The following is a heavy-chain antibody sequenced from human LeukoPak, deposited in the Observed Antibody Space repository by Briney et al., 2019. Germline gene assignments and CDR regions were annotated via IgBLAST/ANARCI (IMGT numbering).Heavy chain of an antibody. Sequence: ASVKVSCKASGYTFTCYYMHWVRQAPGQGLEWMGWINPNSGGTNYAQEFQGRVTMTRDTSISTAYMELSRLRSDDTAVYYCNYYGSGSYYGDWGQGTLVTVSS. J-gene: IGHJ4*02. CDR3: NYYGSGSYYGD. CDR1: GYTFTCYY. V-gene: IGHV1-2*02. CDR2: INPNSGGT. D-gene: IGHD3-10*01.